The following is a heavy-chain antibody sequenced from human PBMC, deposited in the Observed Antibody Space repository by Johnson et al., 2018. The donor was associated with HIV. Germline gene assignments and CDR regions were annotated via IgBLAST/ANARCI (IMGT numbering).Heavy chain of an antibody. D-gene: IGHD6-19*01. CDR2: IKQDGSEK. V-gene: IGHV3-7*01. J-gene: IGHJ3*02. Sequence: SCAGSGFTFRSYWMTWVRQAPGKGLEWVTNIKQDGSEKYYVDSVKGRFSISRDNSKNTLYLQMRADDTAVYYCAKDLGGYSSGWYGDALDIWGQGTMVTVSS. CDR3: AKDLGGYSSGWYGDALDI. CDR1: GFTFRSYW.